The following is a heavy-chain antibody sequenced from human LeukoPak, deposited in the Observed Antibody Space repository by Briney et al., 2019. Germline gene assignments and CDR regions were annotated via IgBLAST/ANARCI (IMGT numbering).Heavy chain of an antibody. V-gene: IGHV4-61*02. D-gene: IGHD3-3*01. Sequence: SQTLSLTCTVCGGSISSGSYYWSWIRQPAGKGLEWIGRIYTSGSTNYNPSLKSRVTISVDTSKNQFSLKLSSVTAADTAVYYCARERPGITIFGVVIPSDAFDIWGQGTMVTVSS. CDR1: GGSISSGSYY. CDR2: IYTSGST. J-gene: IGHJ3*02. CDR3: ARERPGITIFGVVIPSDAFDI.